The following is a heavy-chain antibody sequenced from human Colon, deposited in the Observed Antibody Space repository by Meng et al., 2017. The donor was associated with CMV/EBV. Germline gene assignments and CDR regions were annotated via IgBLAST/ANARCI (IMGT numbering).Heavy chain of an antibody. CDR3: AKGGGSSWYYFDY. J-gene: IGHJ4*02. V-gene: IGHV3-23*01. CDR2: ISGSGGST. CDR1: GFTFSSYA. D-gene: IGHD6-13*01. Sequence: GGSLRLSCAASGFTFSSYAMSWVRQAPGKGLEWVSAISGSGGSTYYADSVKGRFTISSDNSKNTLYLQMNSLRAEDTAVYYCAKGGGSSWYYFDYWGQGTLVTVSS.